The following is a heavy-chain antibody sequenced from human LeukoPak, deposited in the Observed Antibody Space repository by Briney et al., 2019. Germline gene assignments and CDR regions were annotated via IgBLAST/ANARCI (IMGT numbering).Heavy chain of an antibody. J-gene: IGHJ4*02. Sequence: PGGSLRLSCAASGFTFSDYYMSWILEAPGKGLEWVSYISSSGCTIYYADSVKGRFTISRDNSKNTLYLQMNSLRAEDTAVYYCAKLASDYVWGTYRPFDFWGQGTLVTVSS. D-gene: IGHD3-16*02. CDR1: GFTFSDYY. CDR3: AKLASDYVWGTYRPFDF. CDR2: ISSSGCTI. V-gene: IGHV3-11*01.